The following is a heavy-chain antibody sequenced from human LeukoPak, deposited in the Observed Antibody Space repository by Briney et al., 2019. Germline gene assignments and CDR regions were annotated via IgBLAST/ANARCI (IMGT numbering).Heavy chain of an antibody. CDR2: ISGSGGST. D-gene: IGHD2-2*01. CDR1: GFTFSSYG. CDR3: AKDSAIAPAAVDY. V-gene: IGHV3-23*01. Sequence: GGSLRLSCAASGFTFSSYGMSWVRQAPGKGLEWVSAISGSGGSTYYADSVKGRFTISRDNSKNTLYLQMHSLRAEDTAVYFCAKDSAIAPAAVDYWGQGTLVTVSS. J-gene: IGHJ4*02.